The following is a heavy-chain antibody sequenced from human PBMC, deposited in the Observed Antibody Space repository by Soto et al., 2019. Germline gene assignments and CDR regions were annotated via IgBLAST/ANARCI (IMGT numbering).Heavy chain of an antibody. V-gene: IGHV3-30-3*01. Sequence: QVQLVESGGGVVQPGRSLRLSCAASGFTFSSYAMHWVRQAPGKGLEWVAVISYDGSNKYYADSVKGRFTISRDNSKNXPYLQMNSLRAEDTAVYYCAREYDGDGYNRDDAFDIWGQGKMVTVSS. D-gene: IGHD5-12*01. CDR1: GFTFSSYA. CDR2: ISYDGSNK. CDR3: AREYDGDGYNRDDAFDI. J-gene: IGHJ3*02.